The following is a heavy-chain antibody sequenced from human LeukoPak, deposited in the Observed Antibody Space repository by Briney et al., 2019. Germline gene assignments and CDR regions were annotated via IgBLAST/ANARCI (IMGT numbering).Heavy chain of an antibody. J-gene: IGHJ4*02. CDR1: GFTFSSYG. D-gene: IGHD3-22*01. V-gene: IGHV3-30*18. CDR3: AKDRGTGDYDSSGYLY. Sequence: GGSLRLSCAASGFTFSSYGMHWVRQAPGKGLEWVAVISYDGSNKYYADSVKGRFTISRDNSKNTLYLQMNSLRAEDTAVYYCAKDRGTGDYDSSGYLYWGQGTLVTVSS. CDR2: ISYDGSNK.